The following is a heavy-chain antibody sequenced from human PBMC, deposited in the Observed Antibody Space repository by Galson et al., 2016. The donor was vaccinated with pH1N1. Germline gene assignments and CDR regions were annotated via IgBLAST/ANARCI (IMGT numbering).Heavy chain of an antibody. D-gene: IGHD4-17*01. CDR2: IYLGGSLI. CDR1: GYRFSSSW. V-gene: IGHV5-51*01. CDR3: ARQNDYGDYRGDAFDI. Sequence: QSGAEVKKPGESLKISCKGSGYRFSSSWIGWVRQMPGKGLEWMGIIYLGGSLIRYRPSFQGLVTISADKSVNIVYLEWGSLKASDTAMYYCARQNDYGDYRGDAFDIWGQGTMVTVSS. J-gene: IGHJ3*02.